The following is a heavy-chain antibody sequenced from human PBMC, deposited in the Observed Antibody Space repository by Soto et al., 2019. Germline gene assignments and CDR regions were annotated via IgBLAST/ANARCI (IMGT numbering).Heavy chain of an antibody. CDR1: GYTFTGYY. CDR3: ARSAAAGTYFQH. V-gene: IGHV1-2*04. CDR2: INPNSGGT. J-gene: IGHJ1*01. Sequence: VSVKVSCKASGYTFTGYYMHWVRQAPGQGLEWMGWINPNSGGTNYAQKFQGWVTMTRDTSISTAYMELSRLRSDDTAVYYCARSAAAGTYFQHWGQGTLVTVSS. D-gene: IGHD6-13*01.